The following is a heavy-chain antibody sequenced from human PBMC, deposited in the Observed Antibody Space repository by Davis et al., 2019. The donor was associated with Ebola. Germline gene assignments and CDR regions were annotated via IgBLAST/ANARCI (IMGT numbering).Heavy chain of an antibody. CDR2: ISSGANYI. V-gene: IGHV3-21*01. D-gene: IGHD6-13*01. J-gene: IGHJ6*02. CDR3: ARGSDSSFMDV. Sequence: GGSLRLSCKGSGYTFSSFWMNWVRQAPGKGLEWVSSISSGANYIYDAASVRGRFTISRDNAKNSLYLQMNSLRGEDTAVYYCARGSDSSFMDVWGQGTTVSVSS. CDR1: GYTFSSFW.